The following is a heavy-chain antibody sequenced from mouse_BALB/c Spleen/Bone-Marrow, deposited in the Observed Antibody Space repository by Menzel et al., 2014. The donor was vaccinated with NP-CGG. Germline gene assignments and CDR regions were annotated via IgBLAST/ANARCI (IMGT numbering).Heavy chain of an antibody. D-gene: IGHD2-14*01. V-gene: IGHV14-3*02. CDR3: AYYRYDEGGSAF. CDR2: IDPANGNT. CDR1: GFNIKDTY. Sequence: EVMLVESGAELVKPGASVKLSCTASGFNIKDTYMHWVKPRPEQGLEWIVGIDPANGNTKYDPKFQGKATITADTSSNTAYLQLSSLTSEDTAVYYCAYYRYDEGGSAFWGQGTLVTVSA. J-gene: IGHJ3*01.